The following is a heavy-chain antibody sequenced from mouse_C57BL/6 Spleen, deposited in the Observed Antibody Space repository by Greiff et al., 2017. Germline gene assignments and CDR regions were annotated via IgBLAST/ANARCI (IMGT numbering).Heavy chain of an antibody. Sequence: EVMLVESGEGLVKPGGSLKLSCAASGFTFSSYAMSWVRQTPEKRLEWVAYISSGGDYIYYADTVKGRFTISRDNARNTLYLQMSSLKSEDTAMYYCTRDDTTVVAPYWYFDVWGTGTTVTVSS. CDR3: TRDDTTVVAPYWYFDV. CDR1: GFTFSSYA. D-gene: IGHD1-1*01. V-gene: IGHV5-9-1*02. J-gene: IGHJ1*03. CDR2: ISSGGDYI.